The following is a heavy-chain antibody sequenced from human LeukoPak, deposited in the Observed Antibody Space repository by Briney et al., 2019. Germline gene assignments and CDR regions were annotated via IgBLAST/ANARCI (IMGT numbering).Heavy chain of an antibody. D-gene: IGHD1-26*01. CDR1: GGSLSGYY. CDR3: ARQGSGSSYYYYTFPY. CDR2: INHSGNT. J-gene: IGHJ4*02. V-gene: IGHV4-34*01. Sequence: PSETLSLTCDVYGGSLSGYYWSRIRQPPGKGLEWIGEINHSGNTNYNPSLKSRVTMSVDTSKNHFYLELISVTAADTAVYYCARQGSGSSYYYYTFPYWGQGTLVTVSS.